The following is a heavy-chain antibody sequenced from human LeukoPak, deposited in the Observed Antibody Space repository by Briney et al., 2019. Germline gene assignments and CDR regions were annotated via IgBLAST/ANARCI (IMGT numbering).Heavy chain of an antibody. J-gene: IGHJ3*01. CDR1: GFTFSSYR. CDR3: ARGNTNAFDV. CDR2: TKQDEREK. D-gene: IGHD1/OR15-1a*01. Sequence: GGSLRLSCAASGFTFSSYRMSWVRQAPGKGLEWVANTKQDEREKYYVDSVKGRFTISRGNAKDSLYLQMNSLRAEDTAVYYCARGNTNAFDVWGQGTMVTVSS. V-gene: IGHV3-7*05.